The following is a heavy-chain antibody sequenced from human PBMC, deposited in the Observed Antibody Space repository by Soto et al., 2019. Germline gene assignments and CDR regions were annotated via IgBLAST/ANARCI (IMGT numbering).Heavy chain of an antibody. CDR3: ARRGSGSYYDY. Sequence: EVQLLESGGGLVQPGGSLRLSWAASGFTFSSYAMRWVRQAPGKGLEWVSAISGSGGSTYYADSVKGRFTISRDNSKNTLYLQMNRLRAEDTAVYYCARRGSGSYYDYWGQGTLVIVSS. V-gene: IGHV3-23*01. CDR2: ISGSGGST. D-gene: IGHD1-26*01. J-gene: IGHJ4*02. CDR1: GFTFSSYA.